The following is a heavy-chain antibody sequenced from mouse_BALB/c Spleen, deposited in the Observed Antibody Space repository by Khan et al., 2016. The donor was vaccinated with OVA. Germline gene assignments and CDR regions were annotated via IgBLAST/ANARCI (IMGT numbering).Heavy chain of an antibody. CDR2: IWGDGST. D-gene: IGHD2-4*01. CDR3: AREIYYDYEYYYAMDY. V-gene: IGHV2-6-7*01. CDR1: GFSLTGYG. Sequence: VQLQESGPGLVAPSQSLSITCTVSGFSLTGYGVNWVRQPPGKGLEWLGMIWGDGSTDYNSALKSRLSISKDNSKSQVFLKMNSLQTDDTARYYCAREIYYDYEYYYAMDYWGQGTSVTVSS. J-gene: IGHJ4*01.